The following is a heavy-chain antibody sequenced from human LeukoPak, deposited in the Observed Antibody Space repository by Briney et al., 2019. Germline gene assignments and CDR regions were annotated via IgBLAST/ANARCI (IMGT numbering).Heavy chain of an antibody. CDR2: ISGSGGST. Sequence: GGSLRLSCAASGFTFSSYAMSWVRQAPGKGLEWVSAISGSGGSTYYADSVKGRFTISRDNSKNTLYLQMNSLRPEDTAVYYCAKDSGGYYGLFQHWGQGTLVTVSS. CDR3: AKDSGGYYGLFQH. J-gene: IGHJ1*01. D-gene: IGHD3-10*01. CDR1: GFTFSSYA. V-gene: IGHV3-23*01.